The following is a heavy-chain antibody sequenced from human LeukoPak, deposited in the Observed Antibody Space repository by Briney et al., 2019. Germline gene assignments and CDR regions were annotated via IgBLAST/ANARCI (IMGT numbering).Heavy chain of an antibody. J-gene: IGHJ4*02. D-gene: IGHD3-22*01. CDR3: AKDAYYYDSSGYYSSHFDY. CDR2: ISGSGGST. CDR1: RFTFSSYA. V-gene: IGHV3-23*01. Sequence: PGGSLRLSCAASRFTFSSYAMSWVRQAPGKGLEWVSAISGSGGSTYYADSVKGRFTISRDNSKNTLYLQMNSLRAEDTAVYYCAKDAYYYDSSGYYSSHFDYWGQGTLVTVSS.